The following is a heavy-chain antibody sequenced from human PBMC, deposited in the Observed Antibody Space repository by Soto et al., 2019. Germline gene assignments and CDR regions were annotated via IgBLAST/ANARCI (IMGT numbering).Heavy chain of an antibody. CDR1: GGSISSSNW. CDR3: AREPVVVVAATRHYYGMDV. Sequence: NPSETLSLTCAVSGGSISSSNWWSWVRQPPGKGPEWIGEIYHSGSTSYNPSLKSRVTISVDKSKNQFSLKLSSVTAADTAVYYCAREPVVVVAATRHYYGMDVWGQGTTVTVSS. D-gene: IGHD2-15*01. CDR2: IYHSGST. J-gene: IGHJ6*02. V-gene: IGHV4-4*02.